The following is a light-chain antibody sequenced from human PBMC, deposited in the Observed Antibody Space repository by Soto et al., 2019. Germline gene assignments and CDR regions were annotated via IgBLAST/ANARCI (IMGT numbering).Light chain of an antibody. CDR2: GAS. Sequence: EIVMTQSPATLSVSPGERATLSCRASRNINRKLAWYKQKPGQAPRLLISGASTRATGIPARFSGSGSGTEFTLTISSLQSEDFAVYYCQQYYDYPPLIVGVGTKVEIK. J-gene: IGKJ4*01. CDR3: QQYYDYPPLI. CDR1: RNINRK. V-gene: IGKV3-15*01.